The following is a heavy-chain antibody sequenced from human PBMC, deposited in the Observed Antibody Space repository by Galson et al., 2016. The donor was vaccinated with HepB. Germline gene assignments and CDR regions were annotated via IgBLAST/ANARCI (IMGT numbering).Heavy chain of an antibody. CDR2: ISYDGGSN. D-gene: IGHD2-21*01. Sequence: SLRLSCAASGFTFSRIAMHWVRQAPGKGLKWVAVISYDGGSNYYADSVKGRFTISRDNSKNTLYLQMNSLRAEDSAVYYWARVIGGTLDALDTWGQGTMVTGSS. CDR3: ARVIGGTLDALDT. J-gene: IGHJ3*02. CDR1: GFTFSRIA. V-gene: IGHV3-30*04.